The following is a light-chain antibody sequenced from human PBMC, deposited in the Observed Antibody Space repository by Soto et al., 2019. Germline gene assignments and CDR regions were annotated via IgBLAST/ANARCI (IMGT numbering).Light chain of an antibody. CDR1: TGAVTSSHY. V-gene: IGLV7-46*01. CDR3: LLFYSGARV. Sequence: QAVVTQEPSLTVSPGGTVTLTCGSTTGAVTSSHYPYWFQQRPGQAPRTLIYDTSKKHSWTPARFSGSLLGGKAALTLSGAQPEDEAEYYCLLFYSGARVFGGGTKLTVL. J-gene: IGLJ2*01. CDR2: DTS.